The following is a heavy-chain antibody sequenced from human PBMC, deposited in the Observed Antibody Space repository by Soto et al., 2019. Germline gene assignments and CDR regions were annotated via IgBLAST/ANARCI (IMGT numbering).Heavy chain of an antibody. D-gene: IGHD4-17*01. CDR3: ARDADYGGSRGGMDV. V-gene: IGHV4-31*03. CDR2: IYYSGST. Sequence: QVRLEESGPGLVKPSETLSLICSVSGGSVNNADYFWSWLRHHPENGLEWIGYIYYSGSTRYNPSFKTRATLSIDTSKTQFSRRLNSVTVADTAVYFCARDADYGGSRGGMDVWGRGTTVTV. CDR1: GGSVNNADYF. J-gene: IGHJ6*02.